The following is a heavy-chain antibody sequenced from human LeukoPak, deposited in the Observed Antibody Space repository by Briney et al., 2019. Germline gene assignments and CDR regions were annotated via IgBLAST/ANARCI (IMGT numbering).Heavy chain of an antibody. Sequence: PGRSLRLSCAASEFTFSSYGMHWVRQAPGKGLAWVAFIGYDGSNKYYADSVKGRFTISRDNSKNTLYLQMNSLRAEDTAVYYCAKVRSYQLPIDYWGQGTLVTVSS. CDR1: EFTFSSYG. V-gene: IGHV3-30*02. D-gene: IGHD2-2*01. CDR2: IGYDGSNK. J-gene: IGHJ4*02. CDR3: AKVRSYQLPIDY.